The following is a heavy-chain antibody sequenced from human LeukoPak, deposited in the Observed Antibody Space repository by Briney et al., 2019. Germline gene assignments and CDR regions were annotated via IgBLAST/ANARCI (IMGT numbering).Heavy chain of an antibody. CDR1: GFTFSSYS. Sequence: GRSLRLSCAASGFTFSSYSMNWVRQAPGKGLEWVSAISSSSSYIYYADSVKGRITISRDNARNSLYLQMNSLRAEGTAMYYCAREGAAAAPYWGQGTLVTVSS. CDR3: AREGAAAAPY. D-gene: IGHD6-13*01. V-gene: IGHV3-21*01. CDR2: ISSSSSYI. J-gene: IGHJ4*02.